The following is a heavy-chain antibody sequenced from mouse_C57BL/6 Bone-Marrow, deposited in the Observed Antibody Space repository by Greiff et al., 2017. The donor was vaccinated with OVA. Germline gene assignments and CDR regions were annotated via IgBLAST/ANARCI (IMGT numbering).Heavy chain of an antibody. CDR2: ISSGSSTI. V-gene: IGHV5-17*01. J-gene: IGHJ3*01. CDR1: GFTFSDYG. D-gene: IGHD2-3*01. CDR3: ARPFYDGYYRFWFAY. Sequence: EVMLVESGGGLVKPGGSLKLSCAASGFTFSDYGMHWVRQAPEKGLEWVAYISSGSSTIYYADTVKGRFTLSRDNAKNTLFLQMTSLRSEDTAMYYCARPFYDGYYRFWFAYWGQGTLVTVSA.